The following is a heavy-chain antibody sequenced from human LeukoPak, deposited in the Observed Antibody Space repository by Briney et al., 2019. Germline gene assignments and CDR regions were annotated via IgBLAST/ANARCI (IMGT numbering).Heavy chain of an antibody. CDR2: ISTDGNDK. CDR3: AKDKSVSADYYFDY. D-gene: IGHD5/OR15-5a*01. Sequence: GGSLRLSCAASGFTFSGYAMHWVRQAPGKGLEWLTVISTDGNDKHYADSVKGRFTVSRDNSKNTLFLQMNNLRTEDTAVYYCAKDKSVSADYYFDYWGQGTLVTVSS. CDR1: GFTFSGYA. J-gene: IGHJ4*02. V-gene: IGHV3-30*04.